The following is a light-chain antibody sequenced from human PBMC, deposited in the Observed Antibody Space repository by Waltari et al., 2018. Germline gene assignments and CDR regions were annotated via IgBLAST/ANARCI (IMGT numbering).Light chain of an antibody. J-gene: IGKJ1*01. V-gene: IGKV1-16*02. Sequence: DIQMTQSPSSLSASVGERVTITCRASQGISNHLAGFQQKPGKAPKSLSYGASSLQSGVPSKFIGRGSGTDFTLTISSLQPEDFATYYCQNYDRVPWTFGPGTKVDVK. CDR3: QNYDRVPWT. CDR1: QGISNH. CDR2: GAS.